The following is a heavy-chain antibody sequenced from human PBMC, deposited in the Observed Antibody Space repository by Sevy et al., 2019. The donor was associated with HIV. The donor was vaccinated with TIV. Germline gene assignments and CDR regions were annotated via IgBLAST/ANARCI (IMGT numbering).Heavy chain of an antibody. V-gene: IGHV3-21*01. Sequence: GGSLRLSCAASGFTFSSYSMNWVRQAPGKGLEWVSSISSSSSYIYYADSVKGRFTISRDNAKNSLYLQMNSLRAEDTAVYYCARDIGSTLTTGFYYYGMDVWGQGTTVTVSS. CDR2: ISSSSSYI. CDR3: ARDIGSTLTTGFYYYGMDV. CDR1: GFTFSSYS. J-gene: IGHJ6*02. D-gene: IGHD4-17*01.